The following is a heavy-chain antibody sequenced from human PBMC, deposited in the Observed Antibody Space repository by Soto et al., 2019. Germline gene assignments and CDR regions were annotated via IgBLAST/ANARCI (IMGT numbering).Heavy chain of an antibody. Sequence: EVQLLESGGGLVQPGGSLRLSCAASGFTFSRHAMSWVRQAPGKGLEWVSAISSGGDSAYHADSVKGRFTISRDNSKNTLFLQMNSLRAEDTALYYCAKAGGSTWDYGMDVWGQGTTVTVSS. CDR2: ISSGGDSA. CDR3: AKAGGSTWDYGMDV. V-gene: IGHV3-23*01. D-gene: IGHD2-15*01. CDR1: GFTFSRHA. J-gene: IGHJ6*02.